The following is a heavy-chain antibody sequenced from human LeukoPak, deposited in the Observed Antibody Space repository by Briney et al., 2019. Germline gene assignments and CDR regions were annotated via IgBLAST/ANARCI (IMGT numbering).Heavy chain of an antibody. CDR2: ISAYNGNT. D-gene: IGHD2-2*01. CDR3: ARACSSTSCLYSYGMDV. J-gene: IGHJ6*02. V-gene: IGHV1-18*01. CDR1: GYTFTSYG. Sequence: GASVKVSCKASGYTFTSYGISWVRQAPGQGLEWMGWISAYNGNTNYAQKLQGRVTMTTDTSTSTAYMELRSLRSDDTAVYYCARACSSTSCLYSYGMDVWGQGTTVTVSS.